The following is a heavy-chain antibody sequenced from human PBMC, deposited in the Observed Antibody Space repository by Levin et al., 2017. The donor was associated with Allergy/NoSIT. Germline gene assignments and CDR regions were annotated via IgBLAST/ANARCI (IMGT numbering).Heavy chain of an antibody. CDR3: ASGGYGSGSYYFGLC. J-gene: IGHJ4*02. CDR2: ISGSGGST. Sequence: GESLKISCAASGFTFSSYAMSWVRQAPGKGLEWVSAISGSGGSTYYADSVKGRFTISRDNSKNTLYLQMNSLRAEDTAVYYCASGGYGSGSYYFGLCWGQGTLVTVSS. V-gene: IGHV3-23*01. CDR1: GFTFSSYA. D-gene: IGHD3-10*01.